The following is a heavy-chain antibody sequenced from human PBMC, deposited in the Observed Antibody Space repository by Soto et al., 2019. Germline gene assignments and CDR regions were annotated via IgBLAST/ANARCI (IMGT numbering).Heavy chain of an antibody. CDR3: ARGIYEGSSGYYLDV. CDR2: VNHGGTS. V-gene: IGHV4-34*01. CDR1: GGSFSGYY. J-gene: IGHJ4*02. D-gene: IGHD3-22*01. Sequence: SETLSLTCAVPGGSFSGYYWDWIRQPPGKGLEWIGEVNHGGTSNYNPSLKSRAIISVDTSKNQFSLKLTSVTAADMGVYYCARGIYEGSSGYYLDVWGQGNLVTVSS.